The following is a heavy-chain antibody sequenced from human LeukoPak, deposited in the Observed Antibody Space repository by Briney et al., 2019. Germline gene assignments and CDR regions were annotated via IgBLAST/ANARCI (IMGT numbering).Heavy chain of an antibody. CDR1: GFTFSIYG. J-gene: IGHJ4*02. Sequence: HAGGSLRLSCAACGFTFSIYGERWVRQAPGEGLEWMAFIRYDGGNKYYADSVKGRFTISRDNSKNTLYLQMNSLRAEDTAVYYCAKDQEGYSSSSSDYWGQGTLVTVSS. D-gene: IGHD6-6*01. V-gene: IGHV3-30*02. CDR3: AKDQEGYSSSSSDY. CDR2: IRYDGGNK.